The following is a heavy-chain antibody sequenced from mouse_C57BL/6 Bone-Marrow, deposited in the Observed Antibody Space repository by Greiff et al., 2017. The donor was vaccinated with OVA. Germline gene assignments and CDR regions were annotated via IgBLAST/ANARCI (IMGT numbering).Heavy chain of an antibody. CDR2: INPYNGGT. D-gene: IGHD2-3*01. J-gene: IGHJ4*01. V-gene: IGHV1-19*01. CDR3: GRWVMDY. CDR1: GSTFTDYY. Sequence: LVEPGASVKMSCKASGSTFTDYYMNWVKQSHGKSLEWIGVINPYNGGTSYNQKFKGKATLTVDKSSSTAYMELNSLTSEDSAVYYCGRWVMDYWGQGTSVTVSS.